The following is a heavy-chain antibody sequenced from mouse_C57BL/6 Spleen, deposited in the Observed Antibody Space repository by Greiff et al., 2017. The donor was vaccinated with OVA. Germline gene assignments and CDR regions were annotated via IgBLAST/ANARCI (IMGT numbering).Heavy chain of an antibody. J-gene: IGHJ4*01. CDR2: IDPSDSET. V-gene: IGHV1-52*01. CDR1: GYTFTSYW. D-gene: IGHD2-4*01. Sequence: VQLQQPGAELVRPGSSVKLSCKASGYTFTSYWMHWVKQRPIQGLEWIGNIDPSDSETNYNQKFKDKATLPVDKSSSTAYMQLSSLTSEDSAVYYCARRYYDYDNYAMDYWGQGTSVTVSS. CDR3: ARRYYDYDNYAMDY.